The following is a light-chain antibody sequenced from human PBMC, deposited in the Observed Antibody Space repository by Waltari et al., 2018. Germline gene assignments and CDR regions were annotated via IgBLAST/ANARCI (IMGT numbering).Light chain of an antibody. J-gene: IGKJ3*01. V-gene: IGKV1-39*01. CDR3: QQSYSTPQFT. Sequence: IQMTQSPSSLSASVAHRVSTTCRAGQSNSSYLNWYQQKPGTAPKLLIYAASRLQSGVTSRFCGSGSGTDFTLTISSLQPEDFATYYCQQSYSTPQFTFGPGTKVDIK. CDR2: AAS. CDR1: QSNSSY.